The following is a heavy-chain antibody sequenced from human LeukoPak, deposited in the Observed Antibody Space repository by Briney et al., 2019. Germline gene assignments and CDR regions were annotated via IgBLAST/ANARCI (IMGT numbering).Heavy chain of an antibody. CDR1: GGSISSGGYY. D-gene: IGHD2-15*01. Sequence: SQTLSLTCTVSGGSISSGGYYWSWIRQHPGKGLEWIGYIYYSGSIYYSPSLKSRVTMSVDTSKNQFSLNLSSATAADTAVYYCARYLGGDRDFDYWGQGTLVTVSS. J-gene: IGHJ4*02. CDR2: IYYSGSI. V-gene: IGHV4-31*03. CDR3: ARYLGGDRDFDY.